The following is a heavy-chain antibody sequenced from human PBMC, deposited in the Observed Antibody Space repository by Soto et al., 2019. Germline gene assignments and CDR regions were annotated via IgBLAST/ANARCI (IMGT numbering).Heavy chain of an antibody. J-gene: IGHJ5*02. V-gene: IGHV4-59*13. Sequence: QVQLQESGPGLVKPSETLSLTCTVSGGSITSYYWSWIRQPPGKGLEWIGYIYYSGSTNYNPSLKSRVSMSVDTSKNQFSLKLSSVTAADTAVYYCAIGGSAGARGWFVPWGQGTLVTVSS. D-gene: IGHD6-13*01. CDR1: GGSITSYY. CDR3: AIGGSAGARGWFVP. CDR2: IYYSGST.